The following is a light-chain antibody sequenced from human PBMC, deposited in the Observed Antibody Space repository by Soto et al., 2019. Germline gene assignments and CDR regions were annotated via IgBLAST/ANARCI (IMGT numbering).Light chain of an antibody. CDR1: QTISSW. V-gene: IGKV1-5*01. Sequence: DIQMTQSPSTLPASVGDRVTITCRASQTISSWLAWYQQKPGKAPKLLICDASSLESGVPSRFSGSGSGTEFTLTISSLQPDDFATYYCQQYSTYWTFGQGTKVDIK. CDR2: DAS. J-gene: IGKJ1*01. CDR3: QQYSTYWT.